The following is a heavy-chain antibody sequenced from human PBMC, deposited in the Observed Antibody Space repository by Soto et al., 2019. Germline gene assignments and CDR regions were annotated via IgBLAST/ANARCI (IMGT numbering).Heavy chain of an antibody. Sequence: LEISCQVSGYTFTIYWIGWVRQMPGKGLEWMGIIYPSDSDTRYSPSFQGQVTISADHSINTAYLQWDSLKASDTAIYYCARPANTVADHFDLWGQGTPVTVSS. V-gene: IGHV5-51*01. CDR1: GYTFTIYW. J-gene: IGHJ4*02. CDR3: ARPANTVADHFDL. D-gene: IGHD4-17*01. CDR2: IYPSDSDT.